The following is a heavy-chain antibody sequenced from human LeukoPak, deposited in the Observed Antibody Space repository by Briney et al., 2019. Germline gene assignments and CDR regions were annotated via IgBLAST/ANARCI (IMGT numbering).Heavy chain of an antibody. CDR2: ISYDGSHK. CDR3: ARDLQRFGEFIPDLPPLDY. J-gene: IGHJ4*02. CDR1: GFTFSSYA. V-gene: IGHV3-30*04. D-gene: IGHD3-10*01. Sequence: PGGSLRLSCAASGFTFSSYAMHWVRQAPGKGLEWVAVISYDGSHKYYADSVKGRFTISRDNSKNTLYLQMNSLRAEDTAVYYCARDLQRFGEFIPDLPPLDYWGQGTLVTVSS.